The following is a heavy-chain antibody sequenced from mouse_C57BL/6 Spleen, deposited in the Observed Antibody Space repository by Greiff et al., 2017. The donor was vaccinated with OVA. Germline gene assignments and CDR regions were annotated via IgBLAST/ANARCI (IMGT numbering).Heavy chain of an antibody. CDR1: GFTFSDYG. V-gene: IGHV5-17*01. D-gene: IGHD2-4*01. CDR3: ARQNYDYDGYYFDY. J-gene: IGHJ2*01. CDR2: ISSGSSTI. Sequence: EVNVVESGGGLVKPGGSLKLSCAASGFTFSDYGMHWVRQAPEKGLEWVAYISSGSSTIYYADTVKGRFTISRDNAKNTLFLQMTSLRSEDTAMYSCARQNYDYDGYYFDYWGQGTTLTVSS.